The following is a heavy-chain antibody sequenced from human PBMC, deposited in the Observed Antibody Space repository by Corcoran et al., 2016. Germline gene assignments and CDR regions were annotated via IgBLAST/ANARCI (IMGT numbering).Heavy chain of an antibody. J-gene: IGHJ4*02. Sequence: QVQLQESGPGLVKPSETLSLTCTVSGGSISSYYWRWIRQPPGKGLEWIGYIDYSGSTNYNPSLKSRVTISVDTSKNQFSLKLSPVTAADTAVYYCARGPSSTSHLDYWGQGTLVTVSS. V-gene: IGHV4-59*01. CDR3: ARGPSSTSHLDY. D-gene: IGHD2-2*01. CDR2: IDYSGST. CDR1: GGSISSYY.